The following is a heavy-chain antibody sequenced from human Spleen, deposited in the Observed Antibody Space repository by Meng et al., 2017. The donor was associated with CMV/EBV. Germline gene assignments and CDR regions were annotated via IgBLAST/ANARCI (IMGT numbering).Heavy chain of an antibody. J-gene: IGHJ4*02. CDR3: AGCRIILFEVVNTPFDF. V-gene: IGHV1-2*02. D-gene: IGHD3/OR15-3a*01. CDR2: IHPKTGGT. Sequence: AVKVSCKASGYSFSDYYMHWVRQAPGQGLEWMGWIHPKTGGTFYAQKFQGRVTMTRDTSISTAYVELSGLRPDDTAVYYCAGCRIILFEVVNTPFDFWGQGTLVTVSS. CDR1: GYSFSDYY.